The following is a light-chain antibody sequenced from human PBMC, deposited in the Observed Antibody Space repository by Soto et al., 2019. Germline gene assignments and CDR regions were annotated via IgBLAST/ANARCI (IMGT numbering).Light chain of an antibody. CDR1: QGISNY. CDR3: QNYNWPPFT. Sequence: DIQMTQSPSSLSASVGDRVTISCRASQGISNYLAWYQQKPGKAPRLLIYAASSLQSGVSFRFTGSGPGTDFTLTISSLQPEDVATYYCQNYNWPPFTFGHGTKVDIK. V-gene: IGKV1-27*01. J-gene: IGKJ3*01. CDR2: AAS.